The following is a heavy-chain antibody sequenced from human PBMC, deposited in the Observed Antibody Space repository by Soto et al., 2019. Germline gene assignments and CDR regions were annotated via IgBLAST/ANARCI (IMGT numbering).Heavy chain of an antibody. CDR2: ISAYNGNT. J-gene: IGHJ6*03. V-gene: IGHV1-18*01. Sequence: RASVKVSCKASGYTFTSYGISWVRQAPGQGLEWMGWISAYNGNTNYAQKLQGRVTMTTDTSTSTAYMELRSLRSDDTAVYYCARVVITIFGVVIGGGDYYYYMDVWGKGTTVTVSS. D-gene: IGHD3-3*01. CDR3: ARVVITIFGVVIGGGDYYYYMDV. CDR1: GYTFTSYG.